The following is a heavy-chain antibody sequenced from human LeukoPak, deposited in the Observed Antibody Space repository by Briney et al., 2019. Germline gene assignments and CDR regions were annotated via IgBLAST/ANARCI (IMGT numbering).Heavy chain of an antibody. CDR3: AKRDGYYYYMDV. D-gene: IGHD2-21*01. CDR2: IRFDGSQK. J-gene: IGHJ6*03. Sequence: PGGSLRLSCEASGFTFETHGMHWVRQAPGKGLEWVAFIRFDGSQKYYADFVKGRFTISRDNVKKSMDLQMNSLKPEDTAVYYCAKRDGYYYYMDVWGKGTTVIVSS. V-gene: IGHV3-30*02. CDR1: GFTFETHG.